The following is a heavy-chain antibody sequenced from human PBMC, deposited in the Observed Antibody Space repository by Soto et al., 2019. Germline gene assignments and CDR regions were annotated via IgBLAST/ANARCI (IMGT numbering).Heavy chain of an antibody. V-gene: IGHV3-15*07. D-gene: IGHD3-3*01. J-gene: IGHJ3*02. CDR3: TTRITIFGVVIIPDAFDI. CDR2: IKSKTDGGTT. Sequence: GGSLRLSCAASGFTFDDYGMNWVRQAPGKGLEWVGRIKSKTDGGTTDYAAPVKGRFTISRDDSKNTLYLQMNSLKTEDTAVYYCTTRITIFGVVIIPDAFDIWGQGTMVTVSS. CDR1: GFTFDDYG.